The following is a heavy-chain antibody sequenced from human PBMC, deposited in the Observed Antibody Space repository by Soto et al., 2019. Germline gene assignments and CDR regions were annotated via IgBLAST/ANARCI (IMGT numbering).Heavy chain of an antibody. CDR2: IWYDGSNK. Sequence: QVQLVESGGGVAQPGRSLRLSCAASGFTFSSYGMHWVRQAPGKGLEWVAVIWYDGSNKYYADSVKGRFTISRDNSKNTLYLQMNSLRAEDTAVYYCARDELVVVAAKTAVAGVVDYWGQGTLVTVSS. V-gene: IGHV3-33*01. CDR3: ARDELVVVAAKTAVAGVVDY. J-gene: IGHJ4*02. D-gene: IGHD2-15*01. CDR1: GFTFSSYG.